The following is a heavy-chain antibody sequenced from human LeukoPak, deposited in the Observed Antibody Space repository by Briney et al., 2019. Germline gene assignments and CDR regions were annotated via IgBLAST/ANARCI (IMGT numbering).Heavy chain of an antibody. J-gene: IGHJ4*02. CDR3: ARARYCSGGTCYPDY. Sequence: GASLKISCKGSGYSFTTYWIGWVRQMPGRGLEWMGIFYPGDSDTRYSPSFQGQVTISADKSISTAYLQWSSLKASDTAMYYCARARYCSGGTCYPDYWGQGTLVTVSS. D-gene: IGHD2-15*01. V-gene: IGHV5-51*01. CDR1: GYSFTTYW. CDR2: FYPGDSDT.